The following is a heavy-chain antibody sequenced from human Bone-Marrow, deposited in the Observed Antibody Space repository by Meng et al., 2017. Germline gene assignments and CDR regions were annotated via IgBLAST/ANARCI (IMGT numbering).Heavy chain of an antibody. Sequence: QGQLQRWGAGLLKPSVTLSLTCAVYGGAFSGYYWSWIRQPPGKGLEWIGEINHSGSTNYNPSLKSRVTISVDTSKNQFSLKLSSVTAADTAVYYCARGRVTTVTTPNWYFDLWGRGTLVTVSS. V-gene: IGHV4-34*01. D-gene: IGHD4-17*01. J-gene: IGHJ2*01. CDR3: ARGRVTTVTTPNWYFDL. CDR2: INHSGST. CDR1: GGAFSGYY.